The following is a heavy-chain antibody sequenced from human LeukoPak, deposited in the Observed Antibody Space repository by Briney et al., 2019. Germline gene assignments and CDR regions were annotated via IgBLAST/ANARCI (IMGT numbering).Heavy chain of an antibody. CDR1: GFTFSSYG. CDR3: ASVLLSGNGKNYFDY. V-gene: IGHV3-30*03. CDR2: ISYDGSNK. Sequence: PGGSLRLSCAASGFTFSSYGMHWVRQAPGKGLEWVAVISYDGSNKYYADSVKGRFTISRDNAKNSLYLQMNSLRDEDTAVYYCASVLLSGNGKNYFDYWGQGTLVTVSS. J-gene: IGHJ4*02. D-gene: IGHD1-20*01.